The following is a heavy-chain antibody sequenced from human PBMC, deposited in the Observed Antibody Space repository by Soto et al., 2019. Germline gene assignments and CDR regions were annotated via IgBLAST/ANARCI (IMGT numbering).Heavy chain of an antibody. CDR2: ISGSGDNT. Sequence: EVQLLESGGGLVQPGGSLRLSCAASGFPFSSYAMSWVRQAPGKGLEWVAVISGSGDNTYYADSVRGRFTISRDNSKNTMYLEMNSLRAEDTAVYYCAKRSSSSTFDYWGQGTLVTVSS. J-gene: IGHJ4*02. CDR1: GFPFSSYA. D-gene: IGHD6-6*01. V-gene: IGHV3-23*01. CDR3: AKRSSSSTFDY.